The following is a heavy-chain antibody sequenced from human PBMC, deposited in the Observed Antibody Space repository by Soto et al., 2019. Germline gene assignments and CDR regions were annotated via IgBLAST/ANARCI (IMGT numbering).Heavy chain of an antibody. CDR2: ISSSSSYI. CDR1: GFTFSSYS. Sequence: PGGSLRLSCAASGFTFSSYSMNWVRQAPGKGLEWVSSISSSSSYIYYADSVKGRFTISRDNAKNSLYLQMNSLRAEDTAVYYCARALAHSSGWTHRYYGMDVWGQGTTVTVSS. CDR3: ARALAHSSGWTHRYYGMDV. D-gene: IGHD6-19*01. V-gene: IGHV3-21*01. J-gene: IGHJ6*02.